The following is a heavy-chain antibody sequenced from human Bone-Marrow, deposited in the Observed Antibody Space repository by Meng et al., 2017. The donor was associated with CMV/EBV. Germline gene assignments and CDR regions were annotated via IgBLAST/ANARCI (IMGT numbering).Heavy chain of an antibody. CDR2: IGTAGDT. J-gene: IGHJ4*02. CDR1: GFTFSSYD. D-gene: IGHD3-16*01. V-gene: IGHV3-13*03. CDR3: AKDLLLFGGANAYFDY. Sequence: GESLKISCAACGFTFSSYDMHWVRQATGKGLEWVSAIGTAGDTYYPGSVKGQFTISRDNSKNTVYLQMNSLRPEETAIYYCAKDLLLFGGANAYFDYWGQGTLVTVSS.